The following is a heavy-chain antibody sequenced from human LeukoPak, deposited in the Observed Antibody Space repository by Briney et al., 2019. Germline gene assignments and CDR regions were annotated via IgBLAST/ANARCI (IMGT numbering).Heavy chain of an antibody. CDR3: ARVVSSSGGFDY. CDR2: IKQDGSEK. Sequence: PGGSLRLSCAASGFTFSSCWMSWVRQAPGKGLEWVANIKQDGSEKYYVDSVKGRFTISRDNAKKSLYLQMNSLRAEDTAVYFCARVVSSSGGFDYWGQGTLVTVSS. V-gene: IGHV3-7*01. J-gene: IGHJ4*02. CDR1: GFTFSSCW. D-gene: IGHD6-13*01.